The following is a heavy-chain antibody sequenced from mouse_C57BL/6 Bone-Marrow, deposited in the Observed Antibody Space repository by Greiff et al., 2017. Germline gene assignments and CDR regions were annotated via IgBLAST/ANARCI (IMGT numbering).Heavy chain of an antibody. CDR2: ISNLAYSI. Sequence: EVQLVEPGGGLVQPGGSLKLSCAASGFTFSDYGMAWVRQAPRKGPEWVAFISNLAYSIYYEDTVTGRFTISRENAKNTRYLEVSSLRSEDTAMYYCARRGYGPYYAMDYWGQGTSVTVSS. D-gene: IGHD2-2*01. CDR1: GFTFSDYG. CDR3: ARRGYGPYYAMDY. V-gene: IGHV5-15*01. J-gene: IGHJ4*01.